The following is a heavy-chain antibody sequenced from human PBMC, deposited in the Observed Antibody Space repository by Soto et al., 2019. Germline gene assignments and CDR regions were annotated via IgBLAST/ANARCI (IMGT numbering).Heavy chain of an antibody. J-gene: IGHJ4*02. D-gene: IGHD6-6*01. CDR1: GFTFSSYG. V-gene: IGHV3-30*18. CDR2: ISYDGSNE. Sequence: QVQLVESGGGVVQPGRSLRLSCAASGFTFSSYGMHWFRQAPGKGLEWVAVISYDGSNEYYADSVKGRFTISRDNSKNTLYLQMNSLRTEDTAVYYCAKDLRGQLVHLGTFDYWGQGTLVSVSS. CDR3: AKDLRGQLVHLGTFDY.